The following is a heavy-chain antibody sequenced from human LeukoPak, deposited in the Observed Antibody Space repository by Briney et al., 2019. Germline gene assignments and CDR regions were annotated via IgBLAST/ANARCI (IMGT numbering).Heavy chain of an antibody. D-gene: IGHD2-2*01. J-gene: IGHJ4*02. Sequence: PSETLSLTCTVSGGSISSGGYYWSWIRQHPGKGLEWIGYIYYSGSTYYNPSLKSRVTISVDTSKNQFSLELSSVTAADTAVYYCASQRGGDSTSLDYWGQGTLVTVSS. CDR3: ASQRGGDSTSLDY. CDR2: IYYSGST. V-gene: IGHV4-31*03. CDR1: GGSISSGGYY.